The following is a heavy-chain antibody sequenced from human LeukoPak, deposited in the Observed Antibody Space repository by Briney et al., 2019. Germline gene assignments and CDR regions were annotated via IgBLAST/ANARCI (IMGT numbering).Heavy chain of an antibody. CDR2: IYPGDSDT. Sequence: GESLRISCKGSGYSFTSYWIGWVRQMPGKGLEWMGIIYPGDSDTRYSPSFQGQVTIPADKSISTAYLQWSSLKASDTAMYYCVIAAARWTPPFDYWGQGTLVTVSS. J-gene: IGHJ4*02. V-gene: IGHV5-51*01. CDR1: GYSFTSYW. CDR3: VIAAARWTPPFDY. D-gene: IGHD6-13*01.